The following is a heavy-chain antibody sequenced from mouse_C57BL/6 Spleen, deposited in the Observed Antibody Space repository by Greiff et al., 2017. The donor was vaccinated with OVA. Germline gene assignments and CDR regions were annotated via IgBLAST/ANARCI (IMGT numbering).Heavy chain of an antibody. D-gene: IGHD2-2*01. CDR3: ARSYGYDALFDY. J-gene: IGHJ2*01. V-gene: IGHV7-3*01. CDR2: IRNKANGYTT. CDR1: GFTFTDYY. Sequence: EVHLVESGGGLVQPGGSLSLSCAASGFTFTDYYMSWVRQPPGKALEWLGFIRNKANGYTTEYSASVKGRFTISRDNSQSILYLQMNALRAEDSATYYCARSYGYDALFDYGGQGTTLTVSS.